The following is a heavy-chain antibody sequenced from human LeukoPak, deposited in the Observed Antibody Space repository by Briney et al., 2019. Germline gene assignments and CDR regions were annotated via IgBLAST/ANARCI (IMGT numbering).Heavy chain of an antibody. Sequence: ASVKVSCKAPGYTFTSYGISWVRQAPGQGLEWMGWISAYNGNTNYAQKFQGRVTMTEDTSTDTAYMELSSLRSEDTAVYYCATGITMVRGVIITPRYYMDVWGKGTTVTISS. CDR1: GYTFTSYG. CDR2: ISAYNGNT. V-gene: IGHV1-18*01. J-gene: IGHJ6*03. CDR3: ATGITMVRGVIITPRYYMDV. D-gene: IGHD3-10*01.